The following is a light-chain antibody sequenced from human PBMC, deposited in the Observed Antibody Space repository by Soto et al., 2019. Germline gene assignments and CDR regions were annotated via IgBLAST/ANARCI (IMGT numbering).Light chain of an antibody. Sequence: SVLTQPPSASGSPGQSVAISCTGTSSDVGGYNYVSWYQQHPGKAPKLMIYDVSKRPPGVPDRFSGSKSGNTASLTVTGLQAEDEADYYCSSYAGTHIVFGTGTKVTVL. CDR3: SSYAGTHIV. J-gene: IGLJ1*01. CDR1: SSDVGGYNY. CDR2: DVS. V-gene: IGLV2-8*01.